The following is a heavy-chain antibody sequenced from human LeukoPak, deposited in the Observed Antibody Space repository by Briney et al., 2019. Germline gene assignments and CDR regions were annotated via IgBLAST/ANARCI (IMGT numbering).Heavy chain of an antibody. CDR1: GFTFSSYA. CDR2: ISGSGGST. J-gene: IGHJ5*02. CDR3: VRGRDYVGVAASLDL. V-gene: IGHV3-23*01. D-gene: IGHD4-17*01. Sequence: GGSLRLSCAASGFTFSSYAMSWVRQAPGKGLEWVSAISGSGGSTYYANSVKGRFTISRDNSKNSLSLQMNNLRAEDTALYYCVRGRDYVGVAASLDLWGRGTLVTVS.